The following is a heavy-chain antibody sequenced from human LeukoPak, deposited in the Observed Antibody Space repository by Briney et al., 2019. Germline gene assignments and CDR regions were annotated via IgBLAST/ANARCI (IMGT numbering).Heavy chain of an antibody. D-gene: IGHD3-22*01. Sequence: GGSLRLSCAASGFTFSNAWMSWVRQAPGKGLEWVGRIKSKTDGGTTDYAAPVKGRFTISRDDSKNTLYLQMNSLKTEDTAVYYCTTDDSISRDWYFDLWGRGTLVTVSS. V-gene: IGHV3-15*01. CDR2: IKSKTDGGTT. J-gene: IGHJ2*01. CDR3: TTDDSISRDWYFDL. CDR1: GFTFSNAW.